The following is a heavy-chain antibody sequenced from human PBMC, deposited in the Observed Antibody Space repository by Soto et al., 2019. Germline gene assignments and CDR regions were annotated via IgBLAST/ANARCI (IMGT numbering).Heavy chain of an antibody. J-gene: IGHJ3*02. Sequence: QVQLQESGPGLAKPSETLSLTCTVSGGSISSYFWSWIRQPAGKGLEWIGRIYTSGSTNYNPSLKGRVTMSVDTSKNQFSLRLSSVTAADTAVYYCARDGDFWSGSYAFDSWGQGTMVTVSS. CDR3: ARDGDFWSGSYAFDS. V-gene: IGHV4-4*07. D-gene: IGHD3-3*01. CDR2: IYTSGST. CDR1: GGSISSYF.